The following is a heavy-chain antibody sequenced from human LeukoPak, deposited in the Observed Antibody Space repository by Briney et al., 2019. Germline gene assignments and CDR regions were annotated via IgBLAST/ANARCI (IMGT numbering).Heavy chain of an antibody. CDR3: ARDTARIVSYMDV. CDR2: ISGSGGST. CDR1: GFTFSSYA. V-gene: IGHV3-23*01. J-gene: IGHJ6*03. D-gene: IGHD5-18*01. Sequence: GGSLRLSCAASGFTFSSYAMSWVRQAPGKGLEWVSAISGSGGSTYYADSVKGRFTISRDNAKNSLYLQMNSLRAEDTAVYYCARDTARIVSYMDVWGKGTTVTVSS.